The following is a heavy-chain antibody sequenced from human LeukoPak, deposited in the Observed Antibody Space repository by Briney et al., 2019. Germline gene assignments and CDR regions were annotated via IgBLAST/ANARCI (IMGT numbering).Heavy chain of an antibody. CDR1: GYTFTSYD. D-gene: IGHD1-26*01. CDR3: ARTGVGATEWYFDY. J-gene: IGHJ4*02. CDR2: IIPIFGTA. V-gene: IGHV1-69*05. Sequence: ASVKVSCKASGYTFTSYDINWVRQATGQGLEWMGGIIPIFGTANYAQKFQGRVTITTDESTSTAYMELSSLRSEDTAVYYCARTGVGATEWYFDYWGQGTLVTVSS.